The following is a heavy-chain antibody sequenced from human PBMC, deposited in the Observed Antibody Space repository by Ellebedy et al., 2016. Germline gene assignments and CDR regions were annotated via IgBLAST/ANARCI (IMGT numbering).Heavy chain of an antibody. CDR3: ATGIYEDGVVVITRFDAFDI. V-gene: IGHV1-18*01. D-gene: IGHD3-22*01. J-gene: IGHJ3*02. CDR2: VSAYNANR. Sequence: ASVKVSCKGSDSTFSSYGITWVRQAPGQGPEWMGWVSAYNANRKYAQKVQGRVTMTEDTSTDTAYMELSSLRSEDTAVYYCATGIYEDGVVVITRFDAFDIWGQGTIVTVSS. CDR1: DSTFSSYG.